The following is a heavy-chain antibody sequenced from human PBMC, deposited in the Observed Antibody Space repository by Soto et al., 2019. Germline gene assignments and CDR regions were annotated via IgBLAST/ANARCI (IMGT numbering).Heavy chain of an antibody. D-gene: IGHD3-3*01. CDR3: ARGGAAMFGRLHYGMDV. Sequence: ESGGGVVQPGRSLRLSCAASGFTFSSYAMHWVRQAPGKGLEWVAVISYDGSNKYYADSVKGRFTISRDNSKNTLYLQMNSLRAEDTAVYYCARGGAAMFGRLHYGMDVWGQGTTVTVSS. V-gene: IGHV3-30-3*01. CDR2: ISYDGSNK. CDR1: GFTFSSYA. J-gene: IGHJ6*02.